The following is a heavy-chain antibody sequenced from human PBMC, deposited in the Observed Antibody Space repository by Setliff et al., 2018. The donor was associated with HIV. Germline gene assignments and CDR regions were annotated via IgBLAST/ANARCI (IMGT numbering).Heavy chain of an antibody. CDR3: ARGRGGYFGGGRYYNLPYFDS. D-gene: IGHD2-15*01. CDR2: LYFGDSDP. CDR1: GSNFATYW. V-gene: IGHV5-51*01. J-gene: IGHJ4*02. Sequence: PGESLKISCKTSGSNFATYWVGWVRQMPGKGLEWLGILYFGDSDPKYNPSFEGQVTISADKSIKTAFLQWRSLETSGTAIYYCARGRGGYFGGGRYYNLPYFDSWGQGTLVTVSS.